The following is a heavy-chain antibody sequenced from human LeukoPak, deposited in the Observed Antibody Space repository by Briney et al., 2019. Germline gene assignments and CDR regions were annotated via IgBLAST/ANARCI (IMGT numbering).Heavy chain of an antibody. Sequence: GGSLRLSCAASGFTFSSYWMSWVRQAPGKGLEWVANIKQDGSEKYYVDSVKGRFTISRDNAKHSLDLQVNSLRVEDTAVYYCARVNSYYGMDVWGQGTTVTVSS. V-gene: IGHV3-7*01. CDR3: ARVNSYYGMDV. CDR2: IKQDGSEK. CDR1: GFTFSSYW. J-gene: IGHJ6*02.